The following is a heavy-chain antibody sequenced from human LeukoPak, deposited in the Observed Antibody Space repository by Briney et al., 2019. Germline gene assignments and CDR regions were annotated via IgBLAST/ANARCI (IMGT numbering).Heavy chain of an antibody. CDR3: AKDFGTMVRGVTGDY. Sequence: PGRSLRLSCAASGFTFSSYGMHWVRQAPGKGLEWVAVISYDGSNKYYADSAKGRFTISRDNSKNTLYLQMNSLRAEDTAVYYCAKDFGTMVRGVTGDYWGQGTLVTVSS. J-gene: IGHJ4*02. CDR1: GFTFSSYG. V-gene: IGHV3-30*18. CDR2: ISYDGSNK. D-gene: IGHD3-10*01.